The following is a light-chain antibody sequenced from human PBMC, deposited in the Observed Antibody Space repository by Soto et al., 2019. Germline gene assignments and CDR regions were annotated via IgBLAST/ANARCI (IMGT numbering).Light chain of an antibody. Sequence: EIVLTQSPANLSLSPGERATLSCRASQSVSSYLAWYQQKPGQAPRLLIYDASNRATGIPARFSGSGSGTDFTLTISSLEPEDFAVYDCQQRSNWPPTFGQGTRLEIK. V-gene: IGKV3-11*01. J-gene: IGKJ5*01. CDR2: DAS. CDR3: QQRSNWPPT. CDR1: QSVSSY.